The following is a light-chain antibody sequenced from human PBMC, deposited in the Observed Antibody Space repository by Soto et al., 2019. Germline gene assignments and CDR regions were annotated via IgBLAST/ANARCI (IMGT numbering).Light chain of an antibody. Sequence: DIQMTQSPSSLSASVGDRVTITCRAGQTIGRNLIWYQQKPGKAPKLLIYAASSLQSGVPSRFSGSGAGTDFTLTINTLQPEDFATYFCQQSYTSPLTLGGGTKVDIK. V-gene: IGKV1-39*01. CDR2: AAS. CDR1: QTIGRN. J-gene: IGKJ4*01. CDR3: QQSYTSPLT.